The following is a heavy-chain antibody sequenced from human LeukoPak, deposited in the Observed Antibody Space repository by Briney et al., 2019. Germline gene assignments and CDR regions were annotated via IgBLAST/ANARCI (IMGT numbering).Heavy chain of an antibody. J-gene: IGHJ6*04. V-gene: IGHV3-7*01. D-gene: IGHD6-25*01. CDR3: ARDDGGA. Sequence: GGSLRLSCVSSGFTFSNYWMKWVRQAPGKGLEWVASINEDGSGKFSVGSVKDRITISRDNTRNSLDLQINSLTVEDTAIYYCARDDGGAWGTGTTVTVSS. CDR2: INEDGSGK. CDR1: GFTFSNYW.